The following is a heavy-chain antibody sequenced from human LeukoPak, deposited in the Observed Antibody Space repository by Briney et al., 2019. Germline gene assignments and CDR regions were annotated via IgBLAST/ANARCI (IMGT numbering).Heavy chain of an antibody. CDR1: GFTFSSYA. J-gene: IGHJ4*02. V-gene: IGHV3-23*01. D-gene: IGHD3-3*01. CDR3: AKRGLYYDFWSGYYTEGNYFDY. CDR2: ISGSGGST. Sequence: GGSLRLSCAASGFTFSSYAMSWVRQAPGKGLEWVSAISGSGGSTYYADFVKGRFTISRDNSKNTLYLQMNSLRAEDTAVYYCAKRGLYYDFWSGYYTEGNYFDYWGQGTLVTVSS.